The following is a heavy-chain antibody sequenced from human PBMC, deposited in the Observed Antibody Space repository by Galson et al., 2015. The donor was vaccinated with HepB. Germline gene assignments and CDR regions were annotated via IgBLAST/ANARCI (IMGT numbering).Heavy chain of an antibody. CDR2: ISSSSSTI. J-gene: IGHJ4*02. CDR1: GFTFSSYS. D-gene: IGHD2-2*01. Sequence: SLRLSCAASGFTFSSYSMNWVRQAPGKGLEWVSYISSSSSTIYYADSVKGRFTISRDNAKNSLYLQMNCLRDEDTAVYYCARDFGPDREGIVVVPAAPIFDYWGQGTLVTVSS. CDR3: ARDFGPDREGIVVVPAAPIFDY. V-gene: IGHV3-48*02.